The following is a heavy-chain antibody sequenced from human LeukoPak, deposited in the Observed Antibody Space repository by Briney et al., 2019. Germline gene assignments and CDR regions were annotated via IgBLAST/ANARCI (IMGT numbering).Heavy chain of an antibody. CDR3: ARHGPDSSGYILDY. D-gene: IGHD3-22*01. Sequence: PSETLSLTCTVSGGSISRYYWSCVRQPPGKGLEWIGYIYYNGNTNYNPSLKSRVTISVDTSKNQFSLKLSSVTAADTAVYYCARHGPDSSGYILDYWGQGTLVTVSS. CDR2: IYYNGNT. V-gene: IGHV4-59*08. J-gene: IGHJ4*02. CDR1: GGSISRYY.